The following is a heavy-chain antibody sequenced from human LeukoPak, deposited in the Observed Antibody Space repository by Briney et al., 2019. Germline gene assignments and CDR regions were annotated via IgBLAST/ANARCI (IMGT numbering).Heavy chain of an antibody. D-gene: IGHD5-18*01. CDR3: VVTPKWIQLWPNFDY. J-gene: IGHJ4*02. Sequence: SETLSLTCGVYGGSFSCYYWSWIRQPPGKGLEWIGEINHSGSTKYNPSLKSRVTISVDTSKNPFSLKLSSVTAADTAVYYCVVTPKWIQLWPNFDYWGQGTLVTVSS. CDR2: INHSGST. CDR1: GGSFSCYY. V-gene: IGHV4-34*01.